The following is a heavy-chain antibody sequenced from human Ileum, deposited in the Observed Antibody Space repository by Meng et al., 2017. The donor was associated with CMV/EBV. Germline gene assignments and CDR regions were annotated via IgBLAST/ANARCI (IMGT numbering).Heavy chain of an antibody. Sequence: GFPFTTFNMNWVRQAPGKGLEWVSCISPRSDYTYYADSLKGRFTISRDNAKNSVFLQMNSLRAEDTAVYYCVRSGHESAYYRNWFDPWGHGTLVTVSS. CDR2: ISPRSDYT. J-gene: IGHJ5*02. CDR3: VRSGHESAYYRNWFDP. D-gene: IGHD3-22*01. V-gene: IGHV3-21*06. CDR1: GFPFTTFN.